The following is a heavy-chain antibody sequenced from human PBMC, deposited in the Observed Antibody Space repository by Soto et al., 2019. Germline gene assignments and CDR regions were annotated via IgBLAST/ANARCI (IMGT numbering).Heavy chain of an antibody. J-gene: IGHJ4*02. CDR1: GGTFSSYA. CDR3: AREADYSSGSTD. V-gene: IGHV1-69*13. D-gene: IGHD6-19*01. CDR2: IIPIFGTA. Sequence: SVKVSCKASGGTFSSYAISWVRQAPGQGLEWMGGIIPIFGTANYAQKFQGRVTITADESTSTAYMELNSLRSEDTAVYYCAREADYSSGSTDWGQGTLVTVSS.